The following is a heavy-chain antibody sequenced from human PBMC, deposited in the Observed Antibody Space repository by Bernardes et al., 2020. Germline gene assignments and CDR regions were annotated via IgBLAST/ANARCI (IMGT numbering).Heavy chain of an antibody. CDR1: GLSFSNYW. Sequence: GGSLRLSCAVSGLSFSNYWTQWVRQAPGKGLVWVSRMNSDGSIIRYADSVKGRFTISRDNAKSTLYLQMNSLRAEDTAVYYCATGYTSRQNDFWGQGTLVTVFS. CDR2: MNSDGSII. D-gene: IGHD6-13*01. J-gene: IGHJ4*02. CDR3: ATGYTSRQNDF. V-gene: IGHV3-74*01.